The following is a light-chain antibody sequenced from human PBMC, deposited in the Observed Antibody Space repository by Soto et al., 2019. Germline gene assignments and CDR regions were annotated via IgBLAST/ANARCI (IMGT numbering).Light chain of an antibody. Sequence: ECVLTQSPGTLSLSRGERATLSCRASERIYSAYLAWYQQKPGQASRLLIYDASSRATGIPDRFSGGGSGTDFTLTISRLEPEDFAVYYCQQFSSYPLTFGGGTKVDIK. CDR2: DAS. J-gene: IGKJ4*01. CDR3: QQFSSYPLT. CDR1: ERIYSAY. V-gene: IGKV3-20*01.